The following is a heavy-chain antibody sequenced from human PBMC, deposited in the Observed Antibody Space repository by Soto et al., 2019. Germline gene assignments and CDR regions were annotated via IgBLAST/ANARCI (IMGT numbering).Heavy chain of an antibody. CDR2: IKQDGSEK. CDR1: GFNFSNYW. Sequence: PGGSLVLSCAAAGFNFSNYWMYWVRQAPGKGLEWVANIKQDGSEKYYVDSVKGRFTISRDNAKNSLYLQMNSLGAEDTAVYYCVRSLEYWGQGTLVTVSS. V-gene: IGHV3-7*01. J-gene: IGHJ4*02. CDR3: VRSLEY.